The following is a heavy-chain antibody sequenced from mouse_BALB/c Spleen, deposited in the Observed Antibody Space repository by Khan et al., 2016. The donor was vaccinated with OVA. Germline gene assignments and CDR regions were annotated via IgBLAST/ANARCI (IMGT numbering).Heavy chain of an antibody. J-gene: IGHJ2*01. CDR1: GFIFSRYS. Sequence: EVELVESGGGLVKPGGSLKLSCVASGFIFSRYSMSWVRQTPEKRLEWVASISTGGTYTYYPDSVKGRFTLSRDNADNTLYLQMNSLRSEDTAIYCCARHEDYYGSRPYFDYWGQGTTLTVSS. V-gene: IGHV5-9-3*01. D-gene: IGHD1-1*01. CDR3: ARHEDYYGSRPYFDY. CDR2: ISTGGTYT.